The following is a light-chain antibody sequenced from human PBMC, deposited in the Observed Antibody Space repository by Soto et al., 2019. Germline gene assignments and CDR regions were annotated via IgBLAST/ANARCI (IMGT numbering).Light chain of an antibody. CDR3: TSYAGSDIWV. V-gene: IGLV2-8*01. CDR2: EVS. J-gene: IGLJ3*02. CDR1: SSDVGAYNY. Sequence: QAVLTQPPSASGSPGQSVTISCTGTSSDVGAYNYVSWYQQYPGKAPKLMIYEVSTRPSGVPDRFSGSKSGKTASLTVSGLQPEDEADYYCTSYAGSDIWVFGGGTKLTVL.